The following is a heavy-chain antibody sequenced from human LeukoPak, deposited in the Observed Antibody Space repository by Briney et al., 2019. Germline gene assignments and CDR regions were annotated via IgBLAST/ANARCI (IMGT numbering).Heavy chain of an antibody. Sequence: PSETLSLTCTVSGGSVNSGTYYWSWIRQPPGKGLEWIGNIYSTGSAYYNPSLKSRVTMSVDTSKNQFSLKLSSVTAADTAVYYRARKPIVNNAWYYFDYWGQGTLVTVSS. V-gene: IGHV4-39*07. CDR2: IYSTGSA. CDR1: GGSVNSGTYY. D-gene: IGHD1/OR15-1a*01. J-gene: IGHJ4*02. CDR3: ARKPIVNNAWYYFDY.